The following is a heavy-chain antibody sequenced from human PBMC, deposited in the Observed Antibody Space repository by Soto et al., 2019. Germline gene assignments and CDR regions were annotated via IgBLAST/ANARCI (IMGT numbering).Heavy chain of an antibody. CDR1: GYTFTNYH. V-gene: IGHV1-18*01. CDR3: AGDGPPSES. J-gene: IGHJ5*02. Sequence: QVQLVQSGAEVKKPGASVKVSCKASGYTFTNYHISWVRQAPGQGLECMGWISAYNGNTNYAKKLQGRVTMTTDTSPSTAYTELRSLRTDHRAEYCCAGDGPPSESWGQGPLVTVSS. CDR2: ISAYNGNT.